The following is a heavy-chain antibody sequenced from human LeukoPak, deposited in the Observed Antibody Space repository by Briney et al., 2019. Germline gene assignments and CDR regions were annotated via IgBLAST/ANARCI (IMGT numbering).Heavy chain of an antibody. J-gene: IGHJ4*02. Sequence: KSSETLSLTCTVSGGSISSYYWSWIRQPPGKGLEWIGYIYYSGSTNYNPSLKSRVTISVDTSKNQFSLKLSSVTAADTAVYYCARGAYSSGWPNDYWGQGTLVTVSS. CDR3: ARGAYSSGWPNDY. V-gene: IGHV4-59*12. CDR1: GGSISSYY. CDR2: IYYSGST. D-gene: IGHD6-19*01.